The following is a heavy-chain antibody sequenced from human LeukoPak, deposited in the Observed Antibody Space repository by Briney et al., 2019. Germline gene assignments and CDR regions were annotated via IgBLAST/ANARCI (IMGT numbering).Heavy chain of an antibody. D-gene: IGHD3-10*01. Sequence: GGSLRLSCAASGFTVSSNYMSWVRQAPGKGLDWVSVIYSGGSTYYADSVKGRFTISRDNSKNTLYLQMNSLRAEDTAVYYCSGSGSLNPTPYYFDYWGQGTLVTVSS. CDR3: SGSGSLNPTPYYFDY. CDR1: GFTVSSNY. J-gene: IGHJ4*02. CDR2: IYSGGST. V-gene: IGHV3-53*01.